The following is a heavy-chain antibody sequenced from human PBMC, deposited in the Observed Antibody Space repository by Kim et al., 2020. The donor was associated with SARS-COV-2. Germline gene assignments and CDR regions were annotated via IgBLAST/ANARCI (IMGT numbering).Heavy chain of an antibody. CDR1: GFTFSNAW. Sequence: GGSLRLSCAASGFTFSNAWMTWVRQAQGKGLEWVGRIKSKTDGGTTDYAAPVKGRFIISRDDSKKTLYLQMNRLTSEETAVYYCTAGGLTYHDILTVPLGGFEIWFDPWGQGTLVIVSS. V-gene: IGHV3-15*01. J-gene: IGHJ5*02. D-gene: IGHD3-9*01. CDR3: TAGGLTYHDILTVPLGGFEIWFDP. CDR2: IKSKTDGGTT.